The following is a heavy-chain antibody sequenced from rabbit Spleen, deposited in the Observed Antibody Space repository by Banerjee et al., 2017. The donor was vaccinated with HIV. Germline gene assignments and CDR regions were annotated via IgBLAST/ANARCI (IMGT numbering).Heavy chain of an antibody. Sequence: QEQLVESGGGLVKPEGSLKLSCTASGFSFSNYGMSWVRQAPGKGLEWIGYRDPIFVITYYANWLNGRFTISNHNAQNMLYLQLNSLTAADTATYFCVRGASSTGYYSLWGPGTLVTVS. V-gene: IGHV1S47*01. CDR2: RDPIFVIT. D-gene: IGHD1-1*01. CDR1: GFSFSNYG. CDR3: VRGASSTGYYSL. J-gene: IGHJ4*01.